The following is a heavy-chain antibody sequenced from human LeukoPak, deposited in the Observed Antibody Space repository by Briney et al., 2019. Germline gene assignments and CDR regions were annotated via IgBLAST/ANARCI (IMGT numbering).Heavy chain of an antibody. CDR3: ARASSGWYNRDAFDI. CDR1: GFTFSSYG. D-gene: IGHD6-19*01. V-gene: IGHV3-30*03. CDR2: ISYDGSNK. J-gene: IGHJ3*02. Sequence: GRSLRLSCAASGFTFSSYGMHWVRQAPGKGLEWVAVISYDGSNKYYADSVKGRFTISRDNSKNTLYLQMNSLRAEDTAVYYCARASSGWYNRDAFDIWGQGTMVTVSS.